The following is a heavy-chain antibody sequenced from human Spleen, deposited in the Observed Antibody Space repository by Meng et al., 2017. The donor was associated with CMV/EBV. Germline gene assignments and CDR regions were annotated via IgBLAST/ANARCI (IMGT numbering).Heavy chain of an antibody. D-gene: IGHD1-26*01. CDR1: GYIFTGYY. V-gene: IGHV1-2*02. Sequence: SVKVSCKASGYIFTGYYMNWVRQAPGQGLEWMGWIGPKSGDTNYAQKFHGRVTMTRDTSSSTAYMELSSVRSDDTAVYYCASGSYPYDAFDVWGQGTMVTVSS. CDR3: ASGSYPYDAFDV. CDR2: IGPKSGDT. J-gene: IGHJ3*01.